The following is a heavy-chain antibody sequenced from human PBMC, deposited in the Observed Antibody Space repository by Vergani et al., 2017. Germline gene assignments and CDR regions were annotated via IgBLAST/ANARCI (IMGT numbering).Heavy chain of an antibody. CDR2: VLFDGSNE. D-gene: IGHD2-15*01. Sequence: QVQLVQSGGGVVQPGGSLRLSCVASGFTFNRSGMQWVRQAPGKGLEWVAYVLFDGSNEYYADSVKGRFIVSRDNSNAALYLQMNSLRTDDTAVYYCARDLAYCHEGSCALWGQGSVVTVSS. CDR3: ARDLAYCHEGSCAL. V-gene: IGHV3-30*02. J-gene: IGHJ4*02. CDR1: GFTFNRSG.